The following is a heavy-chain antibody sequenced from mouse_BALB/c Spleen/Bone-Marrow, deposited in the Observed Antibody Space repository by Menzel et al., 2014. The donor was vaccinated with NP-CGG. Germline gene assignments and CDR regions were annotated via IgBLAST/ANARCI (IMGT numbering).Heavy chain of an antibody. D-gene: IGHD1-2*01. CDR1: GFDFSTFW. CDR2: INPDRRTI. Sequence: EVHLVESGGGLVQPGGSLKLSCAASGFDFSTFWMSWVRQAPGKGLEWIGEINPDRRTINYSPSLKDKFVISRDNAENTLYLLMSKVRSEDTALYYCARLHYYGYGAYWGQGTLVTVSA. V-gene: IGHV4-1*02. J-gene: IGHJ3*01. CDR3: ARLHYYGYGAY.